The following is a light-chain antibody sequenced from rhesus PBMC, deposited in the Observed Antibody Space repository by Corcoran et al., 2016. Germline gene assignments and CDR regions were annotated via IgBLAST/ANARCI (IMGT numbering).Light chain of an antibody. CDR2: KAS. CDR3: QPYYNTPFP. J-gene: IGKJ3*01. Sequence: DIQMTQSPSSLSASVGDRVTITCRASENVNNYLHWYQQKPGKAPKLLIYKASTLQSGVPSRFSGSGSGTDFTLTISSLQPDDFATYYCQPYYNTPFPFGPGTKLDIK. CDR1: ENVNNY. V-gene: IGKV1-74*01.